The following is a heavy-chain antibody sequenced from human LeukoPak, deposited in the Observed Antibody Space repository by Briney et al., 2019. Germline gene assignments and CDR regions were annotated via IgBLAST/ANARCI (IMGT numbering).Heavy chain of an antibody. CDR2: IYTSVTT. V-gene: IGHV4-4*07. Sequence: SPTQSLTCTVASASISSYYCSWIRQPAGKGLESLGLIYTSVTTNYNPSRKSRVTMSVDTSKNQCSLKLSSVTAADTAVYYCARHSSDYYRPFDYWGQGTLVTVSS. J-gene: IGHJ4*02. CDR1: SASISSYY. D-gene: IGHD6-19*01. CDR3: ARHSSDYYRPFDY.